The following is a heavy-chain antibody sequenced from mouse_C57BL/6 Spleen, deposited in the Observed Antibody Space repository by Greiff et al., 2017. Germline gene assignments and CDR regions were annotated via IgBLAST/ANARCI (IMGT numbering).Heavy chain of an antibody. CDR1: GYTFTSYW. J-gene: IGHJ2*01. CDR2: IDPSDSYT. CDR3: ARWSKKATDY. Sequence: QVQLQQPGAELVKPGASVKLSCKASGYTFTSYWMQWVKQRPGQGLEWIGEIDPSDSYTNYNEKFKGKATLTVDTSSSTAYMQLSSLTSEDSAVYYSARWSKKATDYWGKGTTLTVAS. D-gene: IGHD3-2*02. V-gene: IGHV1-50*01.